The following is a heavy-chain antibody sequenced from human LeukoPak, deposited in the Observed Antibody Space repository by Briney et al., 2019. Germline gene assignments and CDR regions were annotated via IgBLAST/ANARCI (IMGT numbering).Heavy chain of an antibody. CDR2: IYYSGSP. Sequence: SETLSLTCTVSGSSISSSSYYWGWIRQPPGKGLEWIGSIYYSGSPYYNPSLKSRVTISVDTSKNQFSLRLSSVTAADTAVYYCATWRTAKTGFDYWGQGTLVTVSS. CDR3: ATWRTAKTGFDY. V-gene: IGHV4-39*01. CDR1: GSSISSSSYY. D-gene: IGHD1-1*01. J-gene: IGHJ4*02.